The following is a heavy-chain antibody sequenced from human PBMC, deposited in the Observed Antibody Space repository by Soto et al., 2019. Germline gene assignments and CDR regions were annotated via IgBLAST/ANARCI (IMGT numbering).Heavy chain of an antibody. Sequence: ASVKVSCEECRYTITGYYMHSLLQAPGQGLEWMGWINPNSGGTNYAQKFQGWFTMTRDTSISTAYMELSRLRSDDTAVYYCARSMYYYYGMDVWGQGTTVTVSS. V-gene: IGHV1-2*04. J-gene: IGHJ6*02. CDR3: ARSMYYYYGMDV. CDR2: INPNSGGT. D-gene: IGHD2-21*01. CDR1: RYTITGYY.